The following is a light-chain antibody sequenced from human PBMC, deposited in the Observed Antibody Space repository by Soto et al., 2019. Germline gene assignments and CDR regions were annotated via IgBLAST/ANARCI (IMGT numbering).Light chain of an antibody. V-gene: IGLV1-47*01. CDR2: RNN. CDR3: AAWDDSLSGWV. J-gene: IGLJ3*02. Sequence: QSALTQPPSASGTPGQRVTISCTGSSSNIGSKYVYWYQQLPGTAPKLLIHRNNQRPSGVPDRFSGSKSGTSASLAINGLRSEDEADYYCAAWDDSLSGWVFGGGTKLTVL. CDR1: SSNIGSKY.